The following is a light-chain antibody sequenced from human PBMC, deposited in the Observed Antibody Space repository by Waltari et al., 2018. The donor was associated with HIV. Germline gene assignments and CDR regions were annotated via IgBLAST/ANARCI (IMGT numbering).Light chain of an antibody. CDR1: SSDVGAYNY. CDR2: DVT. CDR3: SSYADSDTPVV. Sequence: QSALAQPPSASGSAGQSVTISCTGTSSDVGAYNYVSWYQQHPGKSPKLIFYDVTKRPSGVPDRFSGSKSGNTASLTVSGLQGEDEADYYCSSYADSDTPVVFGGGTKLTVL. J-gene: IGLJ2*01. V-gene: IGLV2-8*01.